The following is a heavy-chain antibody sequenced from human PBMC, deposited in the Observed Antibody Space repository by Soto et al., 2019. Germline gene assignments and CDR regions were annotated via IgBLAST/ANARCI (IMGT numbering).Heavy chain of an antibody. CDR2: MNPNSGNT. D-gene: IGHD3-10*01. CDR3: ARGGGSGSYYYYYGMDV. CDR1: GYTFTSYD. V-gene: IGHV1-8*02. J-gene: IGHJ6*02. Sequence: ASVKVSCKASGYTFTSYDINWVRQATGQGLEWMGWMNPNSGNTGYAQKFQGRVTMTRNTSISTAYMELSSLRSEDTAVYYCARGGGSGSYYYYYGMDVWGQGTTVPVSS.